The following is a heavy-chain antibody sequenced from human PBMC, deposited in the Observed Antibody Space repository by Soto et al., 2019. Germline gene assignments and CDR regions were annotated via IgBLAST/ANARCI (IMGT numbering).Heavy chain of an antibody. Sequence: ETLSLTCSVSGDSISNNKWWSWVRRPPGKGLEWIGEMHHSGSIHYNASLKSRATLSVDKSRNQFSLQLTSVTAADTAVYYCAGEGRLSNYYYYAMDVWGQGTTVTVSS. J-gene: IGHJ6*02. D-gene: IGHD2-15*01. V-gene: IGHV4-4*02. CDR2: MHHSGSI. CDR3: AGEGRLSNYYYYAMDV. CDR1: GDSISNNKW.